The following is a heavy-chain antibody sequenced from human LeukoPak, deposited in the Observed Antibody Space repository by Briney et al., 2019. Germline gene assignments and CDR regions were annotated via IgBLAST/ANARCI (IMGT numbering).Heavy chain of an antibody. Sequence: GGSLRLSCETSGFTFSIYALSWVRQAPGKGLEWVSYITSRGGTIYYADSVKGRFSISRDNAKNSLYLQMNSLRAEDTAVYYCARTMVRGLLYFDYWGQGTLVTVSS. CDR1: GFTFSIYA. CDR2: ITSRGGTI. J-gene: IGHJ4*02. CDR3: ARTMVRGLLYFDY. D-gene: IGHD3-10*01. V-gene: IGHV3-48*04.